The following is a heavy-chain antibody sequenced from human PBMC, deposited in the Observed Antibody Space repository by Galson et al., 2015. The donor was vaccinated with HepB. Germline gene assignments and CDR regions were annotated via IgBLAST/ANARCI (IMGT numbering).Heavy chain of an antibody. CDR3: AKDFDLAVSGAYAFDI. D-gene: IGHD3-10*02. J-gene: IGHJ3*02. V-gene: IGHV3-30*18. CDR2: ISYDGSNK. CDR1: GFTFSSYG. Sequence: SLRLSCAASGFTFSSYGMHWVRQAPGKGLEWVAVISYDGSNKYYADSVKGRFTISRDNSKNTLYLQMNSLRAEDTAVYYCAKDFDLAVSGAYAFDIWGQGTMVTVSS.